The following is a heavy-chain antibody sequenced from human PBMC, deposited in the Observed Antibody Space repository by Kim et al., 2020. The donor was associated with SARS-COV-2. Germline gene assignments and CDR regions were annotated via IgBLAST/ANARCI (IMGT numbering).Heavy chain of an antibody. CDR2: IYSGGST. CDR3: ARSKGSYYYYGMDV. V-gene: IGHV3-53*01. D-gene: IGHD2-15*01. CDR1: GFTVSSNY. J-gene: IGHJ6*02. Sequence: GGSLRLSCAASGFTVSSNYMSWVRQAPGKGLEWVSVIYSGGSTYYADSVKGRFTISRDNSKNTLYLQMNSLRAEDTAVYYCARSKGSYYYYGMDVWGQGTTVTVSS.